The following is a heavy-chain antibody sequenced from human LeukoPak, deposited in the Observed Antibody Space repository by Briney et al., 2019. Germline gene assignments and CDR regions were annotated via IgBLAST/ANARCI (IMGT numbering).Heavy chain of an antibody. D-gene: IGHD6-6*01. J-gene: IGHJ6*03. CDR2: INHSGST. V-gene: IGHV4-34*01. CDR3: ARGGSSSLYYYYYYMDV. CDR1: GGSFSGYY. Sequence: SETLSLTCSVNGGSFSGYYWSWIRQPPGKGLEWIGEINHSGSTNYNPSLKSRVTISVDTSKNQFSLKLSSVTAADTAVYYCARGGSSSLYYYYYYMDVWGKGTTVTVSS.